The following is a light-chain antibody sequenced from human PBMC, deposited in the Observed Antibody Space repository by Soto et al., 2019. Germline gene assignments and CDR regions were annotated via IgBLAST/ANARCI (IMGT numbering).Light chain of an antibody. Sequence: DIQMTQSPSTLSASVGDRVTITCRASQSISSWLAWYQQKPGKAPKLLIYKASSLESGVPSRFSGSGSGTEFNLTISSLQPDDFATYYCQQYNSYIWTFGQGTKVEIK. CDR2: KAS. CDR1: QSISSW. J-gene: IGKJ1*01. V-gene: IGKV1-5*03. CDR3: QQYNSYIWT.